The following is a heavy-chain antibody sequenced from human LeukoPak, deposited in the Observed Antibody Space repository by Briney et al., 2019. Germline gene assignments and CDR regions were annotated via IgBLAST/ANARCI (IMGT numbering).Heavy chain of an antibody. CDR2: INSDGYST. J-gene: IGHJ5*02. Sequence: GGSLRLSCAAYGFTFSRYWMNWVRQAPGKGLVWVSRINSDGYSTTYADSVKGRFTISRDNAKNTLYLQMNSLRADDTAVYYCARDYGAWGQGTLVTVSP. V-gene: IGHV3-74*01. CDR1: GFTFSRYW. D-gene: IGHD4/OR15-4a*01. CDR3: ARDYGA.